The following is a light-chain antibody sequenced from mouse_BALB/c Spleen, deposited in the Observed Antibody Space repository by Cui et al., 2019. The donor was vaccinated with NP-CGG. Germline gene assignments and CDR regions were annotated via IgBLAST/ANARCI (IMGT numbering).Light chain of an antibody. J-gene: IGLJ1*01. CDR1: TGAVTTSNY. CDR3: ALWYSNHWV. CDR2: GTN. V-gene: IGLV1*01. Sequence: AVVTQESAPTTSPGETVTLTFPSNTGAVTTSNYANWVQEKPDHLFTGLIGGTNNRAPGVPARFSGSLIGDKAALTITGAQTEDEAIYFCALWYSNHWVFGGGTKLTVL.